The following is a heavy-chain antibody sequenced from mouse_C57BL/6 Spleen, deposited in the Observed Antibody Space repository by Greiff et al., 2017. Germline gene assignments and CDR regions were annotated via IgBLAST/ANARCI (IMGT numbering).Heavy chain of an antibody. J-gene: IGHJ4*01. CDR1: GYAFSSSW. V-gene: IGHV1-82*01. CDR3: AAGKSFYAMDD. D-gene: IGHD4-1*01. Sequence: QVQLQQSGPELVKPGASVKISCKASGYAFSSSWMNWVKQRPGKGLEWIGRIYPGDGDTNYNGKFKGKATLTADKSSSTAYMQLSSLTSEDSAVYFCAAGKSFYAMDDWGQGTSVTVSS. CDR2: IYPGDGDT.